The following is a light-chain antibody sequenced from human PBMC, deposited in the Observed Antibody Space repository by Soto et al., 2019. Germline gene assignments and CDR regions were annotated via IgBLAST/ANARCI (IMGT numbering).Light chain of an antibody. V-gene: IGLV2-14*01. CDR3: NSYTTSSARV. CDR1: SSDVGASNY. Sequence: TQPASVSGSPGQSITISCTGTSSDVGASNYVSWYQQHPGKVPKLIIYEVSNRPSGVSDRFSGSKSGNTASLTISGLQAEDEGDYYCNSYTTSSARVFGPGTKLTVL. CDR2: EVS. J-gene: IGLJ1*01.